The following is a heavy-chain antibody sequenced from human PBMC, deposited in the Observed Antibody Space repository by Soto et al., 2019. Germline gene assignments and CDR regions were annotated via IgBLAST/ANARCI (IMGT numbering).Heavy chain of an antibody. CDR1: GGSISSSNW. CDR3: ARRYGSGGSGYNTFDY. J-gene: IGHJ4*02. Sequence: QVQLQESGPGLVKPSGTLSLTCAVSGGSISSSNWWSWVRQPPGKGLEWIGEIYHSGSTNYNPSRKRRVTRSVDKSKNQCSLKRSSVTAADTAVDYCARRYGSGGSGYNTFDYWGQGTLVTVSS. CDR2: IYHSGST. D-gene: IGHD2-15*01. V-gene: IGHV4-4*02.